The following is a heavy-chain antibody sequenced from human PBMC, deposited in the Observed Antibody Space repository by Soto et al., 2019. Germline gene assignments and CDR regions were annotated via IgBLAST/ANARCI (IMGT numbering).Heavy chain of an antibody. D-gene: IGHD6-19*01. J-gene: IGHJ4*02. V-gene: IGHV4-30-2*01. CDR2: IYHGST. CDR1: GGSISSGGYS. Sequence: QLQLQESGSGLVKPSQTLSLTCAVSGGSISSGGYSWSWIRQPPGKGLEWMGYIYHGSTYYNPSLKSLVTISVDRSKNQFSLKLSSVTAADTAVYYCARAGGLGAVAVDYWGQGTLVTVSS. CDR3: ARAGGLGAVAVDY.